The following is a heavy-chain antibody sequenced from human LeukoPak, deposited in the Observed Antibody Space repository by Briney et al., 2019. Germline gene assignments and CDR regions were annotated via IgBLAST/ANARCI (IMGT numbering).Heavy chain of an antibody. CDR2: ISSSSTYI. V-gene: IGHV3-21*01. J-gene: IGHJ3*02. D-gene: IGHD7-27*01. Sequence: GSLRLSCAASGFTFSSYSMNWVRQAPGKGLEWVSSISSSSTYIYYADSVKGRFTISRDNAKNSLYLQMNSLRAEDTAVYYCASPWGSGTSAFDIWGQGTMVTVSS. CDR3: ASPWGSGTSAFDI. CDR1: GFTFSSYS.